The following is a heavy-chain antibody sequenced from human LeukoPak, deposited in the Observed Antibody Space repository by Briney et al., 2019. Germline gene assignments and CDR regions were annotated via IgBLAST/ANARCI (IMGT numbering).Heavy chain of an antibody. Sequence: PGGSLRLSCAASGFTFSSYAMTWVRQAPGKGLEWVSGISAGGTRTYYADSVKGRFTISRDNSKSTLSLQMNSLRAEDTAVYYCAETSSAWYFDYWGQGTLVTVSS. V-gene: IGHV3-23*01. D-gene: IGHD6-19*01. CDR3: AETSSAWYFDY. CDR1: GFTFSSYA. J-gene: IGHJ4*02. CDR2: ISAGGTRT.